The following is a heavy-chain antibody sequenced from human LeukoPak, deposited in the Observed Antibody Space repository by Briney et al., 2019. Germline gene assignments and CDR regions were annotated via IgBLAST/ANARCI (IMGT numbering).Heavy chain of an antibody. J-gene: IGHJ6*03. CDR3: ARVSRGVTTSYYYYYMDV. CDR2: ISSSSTI. CDR1: GSTFSSYS. V-gene: IGHV3-48*04. Sequence: GGSLRLSCAASGSTFSSYSMNWVRQAPGKGLEWVSYISSSSTIYYADSVKGRFTISRDNAKNSLYLQMNSLRAEDTAVYYCARVSRGVTTSYYYYYMDVWGKGTTVTVSS. D-gene: IGHD4-11*01.